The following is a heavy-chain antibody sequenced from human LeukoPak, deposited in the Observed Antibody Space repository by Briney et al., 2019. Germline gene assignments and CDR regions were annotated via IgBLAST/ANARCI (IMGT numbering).Heavy chain of an antibody. J-gene: IGHJ4*02. CDR3: AREKMTPITTIDY. CDR2: IYISGTP. V-gene: IGHV4-4*07. D-gene: IGHD4-11*01. Sequence: SETLSLTCSVSGDSISTYYWTWIRQPAGKGLEWIGRIYISGTPNYNPSLRGRVTMSIDTSMNQFSLKLTSVTAADTAVYYCAREKMTPITTIDYWGQGTQVTVSS. CDR1: GDSISTYY.